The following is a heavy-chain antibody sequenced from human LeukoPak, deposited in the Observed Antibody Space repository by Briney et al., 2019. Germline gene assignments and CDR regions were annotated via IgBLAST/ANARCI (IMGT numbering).Heavy chain of an antibody. CDR1: GGTFSSYA. CDR3: ARVKSGDDILTGYYTSQYNWFDP. CDR2: IIPIFGTA. J-gene: IGHJ5*02. V-gene: IGHV1-69*01. Sequence: ASVKVSCKVSGGTFSSYAISWVRQAPGQGLEWMGGIIPIFGTANYAQKFQGRVTITADESTSTAYMELSSLRSEDTAVYYCARVKSGDDILTGYYTSQYNWFDPWGQGTLVTVSS. D-gene: IGHD3-9*01.